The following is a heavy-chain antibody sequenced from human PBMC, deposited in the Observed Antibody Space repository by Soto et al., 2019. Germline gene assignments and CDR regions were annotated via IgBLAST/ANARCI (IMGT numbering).Heavy chain of an antibody. V-gene: IGHV1-69*13. D-gene: IGHD3-9*01. CDR1: GGTFSSYA. CDR3: VLIGRYDILTGSDFDY. J-gene: IGHJ4*02. CDR2: IIPIFGTA. Sequence: GASVKVSCKASGGTFSSYAISWVRQAPGQGLEWMGGIIPIFGTANYAQNFQGRVTITADESTSTAYMELSSLRSEDTAVYYCVLIGRYDILTGSDFDYWGQGTLVTSPQ.